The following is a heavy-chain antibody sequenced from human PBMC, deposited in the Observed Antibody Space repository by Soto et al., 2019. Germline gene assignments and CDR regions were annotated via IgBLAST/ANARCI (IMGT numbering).Heavy chain of an antibody. CDR3: ARGPRYWRSTSCSANDGIDV. J-gene: IGHJ6*02. CDR1: GCSISSSNW. D-gene: IGHD2-2*01. Sequence: QAQLQESGPGLVKPSGTLSLTCAVSGCSISSSNWWSWLRPPPGKGLELIWEIDHSGRTNYNPSLKSRVTRLVDKSKNQFSLKMSSVSAADTAVYYCARGPRYWRSTSCSANDGIDVWGQGTTVTVSS. CDR2: IDHSGRT. V-gene: IGHV4-4*02.